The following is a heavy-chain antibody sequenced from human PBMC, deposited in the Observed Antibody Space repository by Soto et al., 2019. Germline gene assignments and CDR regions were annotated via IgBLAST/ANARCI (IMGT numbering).Heavy chain of an antibody. CDR3: AKERFRPMSGTA. J-gene: IGHJ5*02. V-gene: IGHV3-23*01. Sequence: EVQLLESGGGLVQPGGSLRLSCAASGFTFITYAMSWVRQAPGKGLEWVSDISGSGGSTYYADSVKGRFTISRDNSKKSLYRQINSLRAADKALYSSAKERFRPMSGTAWGQGNLVTFSS. D-gene: IGHD1-1*01. CDR1: GFTFITYA. CDR2: ISGSGGST.